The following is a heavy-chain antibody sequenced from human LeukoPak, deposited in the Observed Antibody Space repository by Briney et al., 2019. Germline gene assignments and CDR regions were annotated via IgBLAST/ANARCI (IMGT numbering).Heavy chain of an antibody. CDR2: ISAYNGNT. D-gene: IGHD5-18*01. J-gene: IGHJ6*03. CDR3: ARGVQLWPAPYYYYYYYMDV. V-gene: IGHV1-18*01. Sequence: ASVEVSCKASGYTFTSYGISWVRQAPGQGLEWMGWISAYNGNTNYAQKLQGRVTMTTDTSTSTAYMELRSLRSEDTAVYYCARGVQLWPAPYYYYYYYMDVWGKGTTVTISS. CDR1: GYTFTSYG.